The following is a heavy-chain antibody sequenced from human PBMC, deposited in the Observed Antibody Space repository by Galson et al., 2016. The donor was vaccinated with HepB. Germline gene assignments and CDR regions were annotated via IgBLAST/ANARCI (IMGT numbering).Heavy chain of an antibody. CDR2: IRGNGGAP. D-gene: IGHD5-24*01. CDR3: ARDHGGYNSMDY. V-gene: IGHV3-74*01. J-gene: IGHJ4*02. CDR1: GFTFSSYW. Sequence: SLRLSCAASGFTFSSYWMHWVRQAPGKGLVWVSRIRGNGGAPSYADSVRDRFTISRDNAKNTLCLQVNCLRVEDTAVYYCARDHGGYNSMDYWGQGTLVTVSS.